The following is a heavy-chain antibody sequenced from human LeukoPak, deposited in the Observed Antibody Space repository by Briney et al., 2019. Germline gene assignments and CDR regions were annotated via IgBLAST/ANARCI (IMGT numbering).Heavy chain of an antibody. J-gene: IGHJ5*02. CDR3: ARGRYYYGSGSQFDP. CDR2: ISSSGSTI. D-gene: IGHD3-10*01. Sequence: GGSLRLSCAASGFTFSDYYMSWIRQAPGKGLEGGSYISSSGSTIYYADSVKGRFTISRDNAKNSLYLQMNSLRAEDTAVYYCARGRYYYGSGSQFDPWGQGTLVTVSS. CDR1: GFTFSDYY. V-gene: IGHV3-11*01.